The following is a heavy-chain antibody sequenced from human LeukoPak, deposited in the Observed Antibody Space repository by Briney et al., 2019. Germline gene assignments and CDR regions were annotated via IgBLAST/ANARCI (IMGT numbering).Heavy chain of an antibody. CDR2: INVGNGNT. V-gene: IGHV1-3*01. J-gene: IGHJ4*02. CDR3: ARDRSLFDSSGYYAY. D-gene: IGHD3-22*01. Sequence: GASVKVSCTASGYSFTTYAMHWVRQAPEQRLEWMGWINVGNGNTKYSQEFQGRVTITRDTSASTAYMELSSLRSEDTAVYYCARDRSLFDSSGYYAYWGQGTLVTVSS. CDR1: GYSFTTYA.